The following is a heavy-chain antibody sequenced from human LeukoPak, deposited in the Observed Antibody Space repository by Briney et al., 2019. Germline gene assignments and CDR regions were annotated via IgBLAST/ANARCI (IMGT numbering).Heavy chain of an antibody. D-gene: IGHD1-14*01. CDR3: AREPQSWYFDL. J-gene: IGHJ2*01. CDR1: GFTFSDYY. Sequence: GGSQRLSCAASGFTFSDYYMSWIRQAPGKGLEWVAYSSTSGSPISYADSVKGRFTISRDNAQNSLYLQMKSLRAEDTAVYYCAREPQSWYFDLWGRGTLVIVSS. V-gene: IGHV3-11*01. CDR2: SSTSGSPI.